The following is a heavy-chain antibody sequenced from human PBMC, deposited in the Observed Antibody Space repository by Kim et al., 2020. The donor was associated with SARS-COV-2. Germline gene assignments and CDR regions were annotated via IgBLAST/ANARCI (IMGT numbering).Heavy chain of an antibody. J-gene: IGHJ4*02. V-gene: IGHV4-34*01. CDR2: INHSGST. CDR3: ARWKYYGSGSYYNDY. D-gene: IGHD3-10*01. CDR1: GGSFSGYY. Sequence: SETLSLTCAVYGGSFSGYYWSWIRQPPGKGLEWIGEINHSGSTNYNPSHKSRVTISVDTSKNQFSLKLSSVTAADTAVYYCARWKYYGSGSYYNDYWGQGTLVTVSS.